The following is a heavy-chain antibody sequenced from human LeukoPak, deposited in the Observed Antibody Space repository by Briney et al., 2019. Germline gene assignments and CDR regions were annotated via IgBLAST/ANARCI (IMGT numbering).Heavy chain of an antibody. Sequence: PGGSLRLSCAASGFTFNNYALTWVRQTPGKGLEWIGEINHSGSTNYNPSLKSRVTISVDTSKNQFSLKLSSVTAADTAVYYCAATHCSSTSCYIPPGSLDYWGQGTLVTVSS. J-gene: IGHJ4*02. V-gene: IGHV4-34*08. CDR3: AATHCSSTSCYIPPGSLDY. D-gene: IGHD2-2*02. CDR2: INHSGST. CDR1: GFTFNNYA.